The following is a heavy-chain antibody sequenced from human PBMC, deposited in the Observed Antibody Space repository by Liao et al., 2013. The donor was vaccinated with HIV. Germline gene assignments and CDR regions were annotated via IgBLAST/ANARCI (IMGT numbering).Heavy chain of an antibody. CDR1: GGSIRSHY. CDR2: VNSGGTT. J-gene: IGHJ6*03. V-gene: IGHV4-4*07. Sequence: QVQLQESGPGLVKPSETLSLTCSVSGGSIRSHYWTWVRQPAGKGLECIGRVNSGGTTNYKSSLKSRVTMSVDTSKNQFSLNLRSVTAADTAVYYCAREYHYESDGNFAVYMDVWGKGTTVIVSS. D-gene: IGHD3-22*01. CDR3: AREYHYESDGNFAVYMDV.